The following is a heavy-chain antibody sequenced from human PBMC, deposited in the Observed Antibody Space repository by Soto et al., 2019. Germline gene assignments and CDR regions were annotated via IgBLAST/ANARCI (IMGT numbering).Heavy chain of an antibody. Sequence: QVQLVESGGGVVQPGRSLRLSCAASGFTFSSYAMHWVRQAPGKGLEWVAVISYDGSNKYYADSVKGRFTISRDNSKNTLYLQMNSLRAEDTAVYYCARVLSYGYFDYWGQGTLVTVSS. D-gene: IGHD2-2*01. J-gene: IGHJ4*02. CDR3: ARVLSYGYFDY. V-gene: IGHV3-30-3*01. CDR1: GFTFSSYA. CDR2: ISYDGSNK.